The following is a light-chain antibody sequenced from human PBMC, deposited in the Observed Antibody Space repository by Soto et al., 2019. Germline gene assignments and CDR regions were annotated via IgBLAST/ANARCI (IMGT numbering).Light chain of an antibody. CDR3: QKYNSYSWT. CDR1: QSISSF. CDR2: AAS. V-gene: IGKV1-27*01. J-gene: IGKJ1*01. Sequence: DIQMTQSPSSLSASVGDRVTITCRASQSISSFLNWYQQKQGKAPKVLIYAASTLQSGVPSRFSGSGSGTDFTLTISSLQPEDVATYYCQKYNSYSWTFGQGTKVDIK.